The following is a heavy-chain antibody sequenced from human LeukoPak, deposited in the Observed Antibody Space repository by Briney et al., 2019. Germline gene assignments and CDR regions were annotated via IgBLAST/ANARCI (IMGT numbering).Heavy chain of an antibody. CDR3: ARLGGRYYIFDY. V-gene: IGHV1-18*01. CDR1: GFTFSNYV. D-gene: IGHD1-26*01. CDR2: ITTYNGYT. J-gene: IGHJ4*02. Sequence: ASVKVSCKASGFTFSNYVISWMRQAPGQGLEWMGWITTYNGYTNYAQKFQGRVTMTTDTSTSTAYMELRSLRSDDAAVYYCARLGGRYYIFDYWGQGTLVTVSS.